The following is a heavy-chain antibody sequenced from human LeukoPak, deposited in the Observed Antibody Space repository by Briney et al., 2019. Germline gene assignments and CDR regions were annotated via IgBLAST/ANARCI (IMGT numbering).Heavy chain of an antibody. CDR1: GFTFSSYE. CDR3: ARGDYYDSSGYLDY. Sequence: GGSLRLSCAASGFTFSSYEMNWVRQAPGKGLEWVSYISSSGSTIYYADSVKGRFTISRDNAKNSLYLQMNSLRAEDTAVYYCARGDYYDSSGYLDYWGQGTLVTVSS. D-gene: IGHD3-22*01. J-gene: IGHJ4*02. CDR2: ISSSGSTI. V-gene: IGHV3-48*03.